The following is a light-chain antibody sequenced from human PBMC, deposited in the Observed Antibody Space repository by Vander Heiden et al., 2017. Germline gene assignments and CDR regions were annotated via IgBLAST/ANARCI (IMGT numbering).Light chain of an antibody. J-gene: IGKJ3*01. Sequence: DIQMTQSPSSLSASVGDRVTITCQASQDISNYLNWYQQKPGKAPKLLIYDASNLETGVPSRFSGGGSGTDFTFTIISLQPEDIATYYCQHYDNLPLFGPGTRVDL. CDR2: DAS. CDR1: QDISNY. CDR3: QHYDNLPL. V-gene: IGKV1-33*01.